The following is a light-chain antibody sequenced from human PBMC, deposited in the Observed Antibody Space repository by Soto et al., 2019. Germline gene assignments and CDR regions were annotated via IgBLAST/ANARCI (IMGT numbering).Light chain of an antibody. CDR1: QSINSE. Sequence: EIVMTQSPATLSLSPRVRAALSCRASQSINSELAWYQQKPGQPPRLLIYGASTRATGLPARFTGSESGSEFTLTISGLQSEDFAVYYCQQGHNWPLTSGQGTRLEI. CDR2: GAS. CDR3: QQGHNWPLT. V-gene: IGKV3-15*01. J-gene: IGKJ2*01.